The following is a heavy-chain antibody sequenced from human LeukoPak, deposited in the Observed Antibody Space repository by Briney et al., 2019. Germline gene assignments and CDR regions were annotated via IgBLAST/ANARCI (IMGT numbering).Heavy chain of an antibody. Sequence: GGSLRLSCAASGFTFSSYAMHWVRQAPGKGLEWVAVISYDGSNKYYADSVKGRFTISRDNSKNTLYLQMNSLRAEDTAVYYCARDPGTDTPFDYWGQGTLVTVSS. J-gene: IGHJ4*02. CDR2: ISYDGSNK. CDR1: GFTFSSYA. V-gene: IGHV3-30*04. CDR3: ARDPGTDTPFDY.